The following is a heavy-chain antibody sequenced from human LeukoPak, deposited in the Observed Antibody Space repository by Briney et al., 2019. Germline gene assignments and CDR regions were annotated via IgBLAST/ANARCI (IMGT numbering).Heavy chain of an antibody. Sequence: TGGSLRLSCAASGFTFSSYSMNWVRQAPGRGLEWVSSISSSGSTIYYADSVKGRFTISRDNAKNSLYLQMNSLRAEDTAVYYCARVYYDILTGYPYFDYWGQGTLVTVSS. V-gene: IGHV3-48*04. D-gene: IGHD3-9*01. CDR1: GFTFSSYS. J-gene: IGHJ4*02. CDR2: ISSSGSTI. CDR3: ARVYYDILTGYPYFDY.